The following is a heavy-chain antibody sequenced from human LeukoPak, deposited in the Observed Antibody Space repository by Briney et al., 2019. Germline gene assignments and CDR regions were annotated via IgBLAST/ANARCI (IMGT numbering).Heavy chain of an antibody. CDR3: AKEEYCGGDCYFDY. CDR1: GFTFSSYA. Sequence: GVSLRLSCAASGFTFSSYAMSCVRQAPGKGREGVSAISGSGGSTYYADSGKGRLTISRDNSKNTLHLQMNSLRAQGTAVYYCAKEEYCGGDCYFDYWGQGTLVTVSS. J-gene: IGHJ4*02. D-gene: IGHD2-21*01. CDR2: ISGSGGST. V-gene: IGHV3-23*01.